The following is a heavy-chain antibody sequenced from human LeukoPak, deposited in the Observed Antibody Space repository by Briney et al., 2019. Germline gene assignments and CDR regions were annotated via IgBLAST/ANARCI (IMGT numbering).Heavy chain of an antibody. J-gene: IGHJ6*02. CDR2: IYTGGST. V-gene: IGHV4-4*07. CDR1: GGSISSYY. D-gene: IGHD1-26*01. Sequence: TSETLSLTCTVSGGSISSYYWSWIRQPAGKGLEWIGRIYTGGSTNYNPSLESRVTMSIDTPENHFSLKLSSVTAADTAVYYCVGSGSYMSYYGMDVWGQGTTVTVSS. CDR3: VGSGSYMSYYGMDV.